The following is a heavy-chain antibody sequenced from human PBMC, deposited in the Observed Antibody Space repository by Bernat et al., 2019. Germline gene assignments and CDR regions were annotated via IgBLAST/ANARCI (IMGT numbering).Heavy chain of an antibody. Sequence: QVQLVESGGGVVQPGRSLRLSCAASGFTFSSYGIHWVRQAPGKGLEWVAVISYDGHYKYYADSVKGRFSISRDNSKNTLYVQMNSLRDEDTAVYYCAKAPGITGAFDMWGQGTMVTVSS. V-gene: IGHV3-30*18. CDR3: AKAPGITGAFDM. CDR2: ISYDGHYK. D-gene: IGHD3-16*01. CDR1: GFTFSSYG. J-gene: IGHJ3*02.